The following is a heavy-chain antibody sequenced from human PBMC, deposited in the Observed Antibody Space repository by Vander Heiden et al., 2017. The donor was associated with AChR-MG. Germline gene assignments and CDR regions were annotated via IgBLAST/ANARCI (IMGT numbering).Heavy chain of an antibody. J-gene: IGHJ4*02. V-gene: IGHV3-15*01. CDR3: TRDLAT. CDR1: GFSFSDAW. Sequence: EVQLVVSGGGLINPGGSLSLSCAASGFSFSDAWMAWVRQAPGRGLEWIGRIRSKTHGGTAVHAAPVKGRFTISRDDSKNTLYLQMDSLKTEDTALYYCTRDLATWGQGTLVTVSS. CDR2: IRSKTHGGTA.